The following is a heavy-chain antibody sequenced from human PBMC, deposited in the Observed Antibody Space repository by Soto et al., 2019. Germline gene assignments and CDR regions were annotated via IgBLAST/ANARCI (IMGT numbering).Heavy chain of an antibody. V-gene: IGHV3-30-3*01. CDR2: ISYDGSNK. Sequence: LRLSCAASGFTFSSYAMHWVRQAPGKGLEWVAVISYDGSNKYYADSVKGRFTISRDNSKNTLYLQMNSLRAEDTAVYYCARDLTIFGVVTPPGAYYGMDVWGQGTTVTVSS. J-gene: IGHJ6*02. CDR1: GFTFSSYA. CDR3: ARDLTIFGVVTPPGAYYGMDV. D-gene: IGHD3-3*01.